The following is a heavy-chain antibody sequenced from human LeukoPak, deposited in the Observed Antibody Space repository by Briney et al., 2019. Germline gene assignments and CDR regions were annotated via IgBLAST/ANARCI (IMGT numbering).Heavy chain of an antibody. V-gene: IGHV6-1*01. D-gene: IGHD6-19*01. CDR2: TYYRSKWYN. Sequence: SQTLSLTCAISGDSVSSNSAAWSWIRQSPSRGLEWLGRTYYRSKWYNDYAVSVKSRIIINPDTSTNQFSLHLNSVTPEDTAVYYCAKLGDSSTWGQGTLVTVSS. J-gene: IGHJ5*02. CDR1: GDSVSSNSAA. CDR3: AKLGDSST.